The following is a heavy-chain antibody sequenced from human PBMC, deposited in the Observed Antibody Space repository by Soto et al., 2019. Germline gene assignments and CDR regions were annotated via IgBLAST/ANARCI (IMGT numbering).Heavy chain of an antibody. D-gene: IGHD5-12*01. Sequence: PTLVNPTQTLTLTCTFSGFSLSTSGEGVGWIRQPPGKALEWLALIYWDDDKRYSPSLKSRLTITKDTSKNQVALTMTNMDPVDTATFYCARRKGYSGYDQYYFDYWGQGTLVTVSS. J-gene: IGHJ4*02. CDR1: GFSLSTSGEG. CDR2: IYWDDDK. V-gene: IGHV2-5*02. CDR3: ARRKGYSGYDQYYFDY.